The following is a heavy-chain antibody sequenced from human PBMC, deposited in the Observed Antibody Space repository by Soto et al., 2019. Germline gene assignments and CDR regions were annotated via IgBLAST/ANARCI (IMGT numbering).Heavy chain of an antibody. CDR2: IGTSGKTI. CDR1: GFTFSSYE. D-gene: IGHD4-4*01. CDR3: ARDPAIYSGKFDYGLDV. V-gene: IGHV3-48*03. Sequence: SLRLSFAVSGFTFSSYEMNWVGQAPGKGLEWVSYIGTSGKTIYYADSVRGRFTISRDNAKNSLYLQMNSLRAEDTAVYFCARDPAIYSGKFDYGLDVRGRVPTVTVS. J-gene: IGHJ6*02.